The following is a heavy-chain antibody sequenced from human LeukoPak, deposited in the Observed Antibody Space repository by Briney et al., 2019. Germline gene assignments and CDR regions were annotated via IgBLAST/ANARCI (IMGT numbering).Heavy chain of an antibody. Sequence: SETLSLTCAVYGGSFSGYYWSWIRQPPGKGLEWIGEINHSGTTNYNPSLKSRVTISVDKSKNQFSLKLSSVTAADTAVYYCARVEASSYDFWSDSYREYHYYMDVWGKGTTVTVSS. CDR3: ARVEASSYDFWSDSYREYHYYMDV. D-gene: IGHD3-3*01. J-gene: IGHJ6*03. V-gene: IGHV4-34*01. CDR2: INHSGTT. CDR1: GGSFSGYY.